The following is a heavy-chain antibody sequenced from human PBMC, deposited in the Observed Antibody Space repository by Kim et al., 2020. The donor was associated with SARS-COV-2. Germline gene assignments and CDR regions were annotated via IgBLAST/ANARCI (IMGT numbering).Heavy chain of an antibody. Sequence: ASVKVSCKASGYTFTGYYIHWVRQAPGQGFEWMGRISPKSGASNYAQNFQDRVTMTRDTSISTASMEVNSLRSDDTAVYYCVRVSDSGFDNWGQGTLVTV. J-gene: IGHJ4*02. D-gene: IGHD3-3*01. V-gene: IGHV1-2*06. CDR1: GYTFTGYY. CDR3: VRVSDSGFDN. CDR2: ISPKSGAS.